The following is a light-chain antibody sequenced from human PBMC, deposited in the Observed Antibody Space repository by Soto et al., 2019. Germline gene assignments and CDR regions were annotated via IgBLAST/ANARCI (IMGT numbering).Light chain of an antibody. CDR2: GTS. CDR1: QSVSSSY. Sequence: EIVLTQSPGTLSLSPGERATLSCRASQSVSSSYLAWYQHKPGQAPRLLISGTSSRATGIPDRFSSSGAGTDFTLTISRLEPEDFAVYYCQQYGTTPWTFGQGTKVEVK. CDR3: QQYGTTPWT. J-gene: IGKJ1*01. V-gene: IGKV3-20*01.